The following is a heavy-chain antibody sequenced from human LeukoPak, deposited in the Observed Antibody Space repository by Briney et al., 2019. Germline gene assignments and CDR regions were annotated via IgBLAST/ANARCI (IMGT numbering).Heavy chain of an antibody. D-gene: IGHD6-13*01. J-gene: IGHJ4*02. CDR2: IYYSGST. CDR3: AREDSSSGTFDY. Sequence: PSETLSLTCTVSGGSISGDYWIWIRQPPGKGLEWIGYIYYSGSTNYNPSLKSRVTISIDTSKNQFSLKLSSVTAADTAVYYCAREDSSSGTFDYWGQGTLVTVSS. V-gene: IGHV4-59*01. CDR1: GGSISGDY.